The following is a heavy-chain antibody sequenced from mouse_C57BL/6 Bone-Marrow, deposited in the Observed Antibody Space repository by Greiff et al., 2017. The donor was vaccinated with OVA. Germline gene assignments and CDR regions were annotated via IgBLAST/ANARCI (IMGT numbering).Heavy chain of an antibody. CDR3: AGSGGYDVAY. V-gene: IGHV1-53*01. D-gene: IGHD2-2*01. Sequence: QVQLKQPGTELVKPGASVKLSCKASGYTFTSYWMHWVKQRPGQGLEWIGNINPSNGGTNYNEKFKSKATLTVDKSSSPAYMQLSSLPSDDSAVYYCAGSGGYDVAYWGQGALVTVSA. J-gene: IGHJ3*01. CDR1: GYTFTSYW. CDR2: INPSNGGT.